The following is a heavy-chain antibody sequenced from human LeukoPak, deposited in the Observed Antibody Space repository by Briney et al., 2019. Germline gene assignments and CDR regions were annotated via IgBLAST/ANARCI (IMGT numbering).Heavy chain of an antibody. D-gene: IGHD4-17*01. Sequence: TSETLSLTCAVSDSSISSGCSWGWFRQPPGKGLDGFGTLYHSGTTCYNPSLKSRVAISLGTSKTQSFLKLSSVTAADTALYYCASFLSAYGAHYFDSWGQGVLVTV. CDR2: LYHSGTT. CDR1: DSSISSGCS. J-gene: IGHJ4*02. V-gene: IGHV4-38-2*01. CDR3: ASFLSAYGAHYFDS.